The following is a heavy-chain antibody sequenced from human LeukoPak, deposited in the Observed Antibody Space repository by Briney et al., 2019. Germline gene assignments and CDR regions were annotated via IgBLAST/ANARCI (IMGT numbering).Heavy chain of an antibody. CDR2: IKRDGSEK. Sequence: PGGSLRLSCAASGFTFSSYWMSWVRQAPGKGLEWVANIKRDGSEKYYVDSVKGRFTISRDNARNSLYLQMISLRAEDTAVYYCARDEGCSGGSCYPTNFFDYWGQGTLVTVSS. D-gene: IGHD2-15*01. V-gene: IGHV3-7*01. CDR3: ARDEGCSGGSCYPTNFFDY. J-gene: IGHJ4*02. CDR1: GFTFSSYW.